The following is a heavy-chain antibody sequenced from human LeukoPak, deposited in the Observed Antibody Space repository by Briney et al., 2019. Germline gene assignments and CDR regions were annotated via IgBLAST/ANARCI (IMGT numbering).Heavy chain of an antibody. V-gene: IGHV3-7*03. CDR1: GFTFSGYW. D-gene: IGHD2-15*01. CDR3: ARGGRWYFDF. J-gene: IGHJ4*02. Sequence: PGGSLRLSCAASGFTFSGYWMSWVRQAPGKGLECVANIKEDGSEKHYVDSVKSRFTISRDNAMNSLYLQINSLRVEDTAVYYCARGGRWYFDFWGQGPLVTVSS. CDR2: IKEDGSEK.